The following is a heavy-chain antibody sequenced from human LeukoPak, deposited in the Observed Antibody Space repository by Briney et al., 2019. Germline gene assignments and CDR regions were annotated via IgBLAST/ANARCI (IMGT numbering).Heavy chain of an antibody. Sequence: GGSLRLSCAASGFTFSNYWMNWVRQAPGKGLEWVANIKQDGSEKDYVDSVKGRFTIPRDNAKNSLYLQMNSLRAEDTALYYCARRYGSGSYVHFDYWGQGTLVTVSS. J-gene: IGHJ4*02. CDR1: GFTFSNYW. D-gene: IGHD3-10*01. CDR2: IKQDGSEK. CDR3: ARRYGSGSYVHFDY. V-gene: IGHV3-7*01.